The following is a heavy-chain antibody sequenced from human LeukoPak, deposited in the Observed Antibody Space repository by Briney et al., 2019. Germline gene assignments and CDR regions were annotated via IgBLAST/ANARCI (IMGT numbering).Heavy chain of an antibody. V-gene: IGHV1-2*06. CDR1: GYTFTGYY. J-gene: IGHJ4*02. CDR2: INPNSGGT. Sequence: ASVKVSCKASGYTFTGYYMHWVRQAPGQGLEWMGRINPNSGGTNYAQKFQGRVTMTRDTSISTAYMELSRLRSDDTAVYYCARVAAAGTIPYYFDYWGQGTLVTVSS. CDR3: ARVAAAGTIPYYFDY. D-gene: IGHD6-13*01.